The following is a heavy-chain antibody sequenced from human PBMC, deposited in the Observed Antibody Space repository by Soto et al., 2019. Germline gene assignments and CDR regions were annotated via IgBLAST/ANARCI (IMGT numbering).Heavy chain of an antibody. D-gene: IGHD6-13*01. CDR1: GGTFSSYA. J-gene: IGHJ5*02. CDR3: ARVFSHARSRLYEGWFGP. Sequence: SVKVCGKASGGTFSSYAISWVRQAPGQGLEWMGGIIPIFGTANYAQKLQGRVTITADESTSTAYMELSSLRSEDTAVYYCARVFSHARSRLYEGWFGPWGSATLATVSS. V-gene: IGHV1-69*13. CDR2: IIPIFGTA.